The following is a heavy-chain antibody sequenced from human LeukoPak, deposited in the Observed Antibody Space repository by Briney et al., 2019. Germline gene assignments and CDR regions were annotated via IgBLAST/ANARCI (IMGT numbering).Heavy chain of an antibody. D-gene: IGHD3-3*01. CDR1: GFTFSIYW. CDR2: IKQDGSEK. V-gene: IGHV3-7*01. CDR3: AREEADFWSGYDY. J-gene: IGHJ4*02. Sequence: PGGSLRLSCAASGFTFSIYWMNWVRQAPGKGLEWVANIKQDGSEKYYVDSVKGRFTISRDNAKNSLYLQMNSLRAEDTAVYYCAREEADFWSGYDYWGQGTLVTVSS.